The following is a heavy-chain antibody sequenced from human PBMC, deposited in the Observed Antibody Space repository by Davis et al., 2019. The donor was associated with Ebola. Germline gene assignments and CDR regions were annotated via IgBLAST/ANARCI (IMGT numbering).Heavy chain of an antibody. D-gene: IGHD3-16*01. Sequence: MPSETLSLTCTVSGGSISNYYWSWIRQPPGKGLEWIGYIHYSGSTKYNPSLKSRVAISVDTSKNQFSLKLSSVTIADTAVYYCASTRVYYDYTNFGMDVWGQGTTVTVSS. CDR3: ASTRVYYDYTNFGMDV. V-gene: IGHV4-59*01. CDR2: IHYSGST. J-gene: IGHJ6*02. CDR1: GGSISNYY.